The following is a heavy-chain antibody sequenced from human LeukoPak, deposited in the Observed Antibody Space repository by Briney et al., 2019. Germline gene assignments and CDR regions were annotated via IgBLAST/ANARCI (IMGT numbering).Heavy chain of an antibody. J-gene: IGHJ5*01. CDR1: GGSISSYY. CDR3: AREIAAAGIGWFDS. CDR2: IYYSGST. D-gene: IGHD6-13*01. Sequence: PSETLSLTCTVSGGSISSYYWSWIRQPPGKGLEWIGYIYYSGSTNYNPSLKSRVTISVDTSKNQFSLKLSSVTAADTAVYYCAREIAAAGIGWFDSWGQGTLVTVSS. V-gene: IGHV4-59*01.